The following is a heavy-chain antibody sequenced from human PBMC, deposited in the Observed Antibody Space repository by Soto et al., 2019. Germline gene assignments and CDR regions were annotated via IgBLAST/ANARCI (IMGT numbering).Heavy chain of an antibody. D-gene: IGHD2-2*01. J-gene: IGHJ6*02. CDR3: AKGGVVPAAYFQPEYYYYYYGMDV. CDR2: ISGSGGST. CDR1: GLNFSSYA. Sequence: GGSQILPCAASGLNFSSYAMTWVRQDPGKGLEWVSAISGSGGSTYYADSVKGRFTISRDNSKNTLYLQMNSLRAEDTAVYYCAKGGVVPAAYFQPEYYYYYYGMDVWGQGTTVTVSS. V-gene: IGHV3-23*01.